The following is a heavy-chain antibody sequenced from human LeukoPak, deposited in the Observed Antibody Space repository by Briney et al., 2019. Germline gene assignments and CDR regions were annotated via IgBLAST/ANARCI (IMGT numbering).Heavy chain of an antibody. D-gene: IGHD2-2*01. CDR1: GFTFSSNY. V-gene: IGHV3-23*01. CDR3: AKDDSEYQLLFDAFDI. Sequence: GGSLRLSCAASGFTFSSNYMSWVRQAPGKGLEWVSAISGSGGSTYYADSVKGRFTISRDNSKNTLYLQMNSLRAEDTAVYYCAKDDSEYQLLFDAFDIWGQGTMVTVSS. CDR2: ISGSGGST. J-gene: IGHJ3*02.